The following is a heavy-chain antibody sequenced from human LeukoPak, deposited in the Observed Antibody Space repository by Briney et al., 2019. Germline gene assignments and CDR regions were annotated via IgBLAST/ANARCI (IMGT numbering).Heavy chain of an antibody. CDR1: GGSISSGSYC. D-gene: IGHD3-22*01. V-gene: IGHV4-61*02. CDR2: ISSSGST. Sequence: SETLSLTCTVSGGSISSGSYCWSWIRQPAGKGLEWIGRISSSGSTNYNPSLKSRVTISVDTSKNQFSLKLSSVTAADTAVYFCARGPYSYDSSGAFDIWGQGTMVTVSS. J-gene: IGHJ3*02. CDR3: ARGPYSYDSSGAFDI.